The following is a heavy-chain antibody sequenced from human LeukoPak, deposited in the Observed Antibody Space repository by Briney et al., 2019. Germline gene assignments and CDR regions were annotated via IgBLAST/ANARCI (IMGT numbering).Heavy chain of an antibody. CDR2: IYTSGST. Sequence: SETLSLTCTVSGGSISSYYPSWIRQPAGKGLEWIGRIYTSGSTNYNPSLKSRVTMSVDTSKNQFSLKLSSVTAADTAVYYCVRTLGYCTNGVCPWAFDIWGQGTMVTVSS. CDR1: GGSISSYY. D-gene: IGHD2-8*01. J-gene: IGHJ3*02. V-gene: IGHV4-4*07. CDR3: VRTLGYCTNGVCPWAFDI.